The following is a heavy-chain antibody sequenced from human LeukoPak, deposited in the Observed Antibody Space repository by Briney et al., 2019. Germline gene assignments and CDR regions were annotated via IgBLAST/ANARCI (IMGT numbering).Heavy chain of an antibody. CDR3: AELGITMIGGV. Sequence: GGSLRLSRAASGFTFSSYEMNWVRQAPGKGLEWVSYISSSGSTIYYADSVKGRFTISRDNAKNSLYLQMSSLRAEDTAVYYCAELGITMIGGVWGKGTTVTISS. CDR1: GFTFSSYE. J-gene: IGHJ6*04. CDR2: ISSSGSTI. D-gene: IGHD3-10*02. V-gene: IGHV3-48*03.